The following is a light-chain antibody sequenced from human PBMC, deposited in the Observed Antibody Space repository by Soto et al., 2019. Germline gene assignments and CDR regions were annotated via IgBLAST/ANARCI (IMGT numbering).Light chain of an antibody. Sequence: EIVLTPSPGTLSLSPGERATLSCRASQSVSSSYLAWYQQKPGQAPRLLIYGASSRATGIPDRFSGSGSGTAFTLTISRLEPEDLAVYYCQQYGSSPPITFGQGTRLEI. CDR3: QQYGSSPPIT. J-gene: IGKJ5*01. CDR2: GAS. V-gene: IGKV3-20*01. CDR1: QSVSSSY.